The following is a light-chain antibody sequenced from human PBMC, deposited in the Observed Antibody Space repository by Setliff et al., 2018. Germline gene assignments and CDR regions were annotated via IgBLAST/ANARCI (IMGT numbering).Light chain of an antibody. J-gene: IGLJ2*01. CDR2: DVS. CDR1: SSDVVAYNY. Sequence: QSVLTQPASVSGAPGQSITISCTGTSSDVVAYNYVSWYQRHPGEAPKLLLYDVSNRPSGISNRFSGSKSGSTASLTITGLQAEDEADYFCSSYTRTRTVIFGGGTKGTVL. CDR3: SSYTRTRTVI. V-gene: IGLV2-14*03.